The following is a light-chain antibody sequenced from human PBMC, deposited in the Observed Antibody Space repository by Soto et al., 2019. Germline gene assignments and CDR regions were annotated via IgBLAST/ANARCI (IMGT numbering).Light chain of an antibody. J-gene: IGKJ4*01. Sequence: EIVMTQSPATLSVSPGERATLSCRASHSISSKLAWYQQRPGQAPRLLIYGASTRATGVPARFRGSGSGTEFTLTISGLQSEDFAVYCCQQYDKWPPTFGGGTKVDI. V-gene: IGKV3-15*01. CDR2: GAS. CDR1: HSISSK. CDR3: QQYDKWPPT.